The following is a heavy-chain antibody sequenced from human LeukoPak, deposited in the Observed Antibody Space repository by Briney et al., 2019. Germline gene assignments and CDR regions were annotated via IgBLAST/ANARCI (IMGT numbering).Heavy chain of an antibody. CDR2: IHYTGST. V-gene: IGHV4-59*01. Sequence: PSETLSLTCTVSSGSISTYYWSWIRQPPGKRLEWIGFIHYTGSTNYNPSLKSRVTISVDTSKNQFSLKLNSVTAADTAVYFWARSSGSWYYIDYWGQGTLVSVSS. J-gene: IGHJ4*02. D-gene: IGHD1-26*01. CDR3: ARSSGSWYYIDY. CDR1: SGSISTYY.